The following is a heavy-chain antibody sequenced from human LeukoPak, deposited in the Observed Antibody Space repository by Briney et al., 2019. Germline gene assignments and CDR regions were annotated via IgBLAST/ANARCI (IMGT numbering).Heavy chain of an antibody. CDR3: ARARGFQPFDS. Sequence: ASVKVSCKASGGTFSSYAISWVRQAPGQGLEWMGGIIPIFGTANYAQKFQGRVTMTRDTSISTAYMELSSLRSEDTAVYYCARARGFQPFDSWGQGTLVTVSS. CDR1: GGTFSSYA. CDR2: IIPIFGTA. V-gene: IGHV1-69*05. J-gene: IGHJ4*02. D-gene: IGHD2-2*01.